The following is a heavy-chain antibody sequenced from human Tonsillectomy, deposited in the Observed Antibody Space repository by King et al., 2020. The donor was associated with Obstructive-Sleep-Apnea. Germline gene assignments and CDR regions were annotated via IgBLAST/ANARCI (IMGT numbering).Heavy chain of an antibody. CDR2: ISDSGENT. J-gene: IGHJ4*02. V-gene: IGHV3-23*04. D-gene: IGHD6-19*01. CDR1: GFTFSSYA. Sequence: VQLVESGGGLVQPGGSLRLSCAASGFTFSSYAMTWVRQAPGKGLEWVSTISDSGENTYYAGSVKGRLTVSRDNSKNTLHLQMKSLRTEDTAIYYCAKDRAAVAGGIDYWGQGTVVTVSS. CDR3: AKDRAAVAGGIDY.